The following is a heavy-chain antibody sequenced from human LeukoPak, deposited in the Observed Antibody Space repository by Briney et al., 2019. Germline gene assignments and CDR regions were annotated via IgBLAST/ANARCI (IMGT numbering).Heavy chain of an antibody. J-gene: IGHJ4*02. Sequence: GGSLRLSCTASGFTFGDYAMSWFRQAPGKGLEWVGFIRSKAYGGTTEYAASVKGRFTISRDDSKSIAYLQMNSLKTEDTAVYYCSSTSCYSSGFLAAIAAAGCDYWGQGTLVTVSS. CDR3: SSTSCYSSGFLAAIAAAGCDY. CDR1: GFTFGDYA. D-gene: IGHD6-13*01. V-gene: IGHV3-49*03. CDR2: IRSKAYGGTT.